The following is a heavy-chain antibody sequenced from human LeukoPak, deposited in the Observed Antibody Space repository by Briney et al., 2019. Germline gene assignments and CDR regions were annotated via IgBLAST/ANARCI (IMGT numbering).Heavy chain of an antibody. CDR1: GGSISSYY. V-gene: IGHV4-59*01. CDR2: IYYSGST. CDR3: VRVGYYYYMDV. Sequence: PSETLSLTCTVSGGSISSYYWSWIRQPPGKGLEWIGYIYYSGSTNYNPSLKSRVTISVDTSKNQFSLKLSSVTAADTAVYYCVRVGYYYYMDVWGKGTTVTVSS. J-gene: IGHJ6*03.